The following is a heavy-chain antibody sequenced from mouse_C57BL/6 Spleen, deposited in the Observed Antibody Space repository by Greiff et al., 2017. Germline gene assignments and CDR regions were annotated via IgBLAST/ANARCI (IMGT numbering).Heavy chain of an antibody. CDR1: GYSFTGYY. J-gene: IGHJ4*01. V-gene: IGHV1-42*01. CDR2: INPSTGGT. Sequence: VQLQQSGPELVKPGASVKISCKASGYSFTGYYMNWVKQSPEQSLEWIGEINPSTGGTTYNQKFKAKATLTVDTSSSTAYMQLKSLTSEDSAVYYGARYYGSSYEGMDYWGQGTSVTVSS. D-gene: IGHD1-1*01. CDR3: ARYYGSSYEGMDY.